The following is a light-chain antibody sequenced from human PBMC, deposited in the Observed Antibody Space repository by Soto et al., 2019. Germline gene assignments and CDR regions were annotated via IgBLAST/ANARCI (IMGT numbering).Light chain of an antibody. CDR2: GAS. J-gene: IGKJ3*01. Sequence: EIVLTQSPGTLSLSPGERATLSCRASQSVGGNLAWYQQRLGQAPRLLIYGASTRATGIPARFSGSGSGTEFTLTISSLQSEDFAVYYCQENNDWRFTFGPGTKVDIK. V-gene: IGKV3-15*01. CDR3: QENNDWRFT. CDR1: QSVGGN.